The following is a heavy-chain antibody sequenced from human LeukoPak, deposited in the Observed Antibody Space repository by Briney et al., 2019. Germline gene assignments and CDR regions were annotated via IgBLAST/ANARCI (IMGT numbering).Heavy chain of an antibody. V-gene: IGHV1-69*13. CDR1: GGTFSSYA. CDR3: ARHPGMTTVTEFDY. CDR2: IIPIFGTA. Sequence: ASVKVSCKASGGTFSSYAISWVRQAPGQGLEWTGGIIPIFGTANYAQKFQGRVTITADESTSTAYMELSSLRSEDTAVYYCARHPGMTTVTEFDYWGQGTLVTVSS. J-gene: IGHJ4*02. D-gene: IGHD4-17*01.